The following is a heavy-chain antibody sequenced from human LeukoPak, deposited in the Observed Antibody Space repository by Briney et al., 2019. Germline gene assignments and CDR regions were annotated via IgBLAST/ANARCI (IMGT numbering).Heavy chain of an antibody. CDR2: ISSSSSYI. CDR3: ARDLHDYSRMDV. J-gene: IGHJ6*03. V-gene: IGHV3-21*01. Sequence: KAGGSLRLSCAASGFTFSSYSMNWVRQAPGKGLEWVSFISSSSSYIYYADSVKGRFTVSRDNAKSSLYLQMNSLRAEDTAVYYCARDLHDYSRMDVWGKGTTVTVSS. CDR1: GFTFSSYS. D-gene: IGHD4-11*01.